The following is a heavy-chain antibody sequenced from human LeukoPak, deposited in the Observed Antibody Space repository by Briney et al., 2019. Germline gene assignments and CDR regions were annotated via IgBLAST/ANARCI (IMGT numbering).Heavy chain of an antibody. Sequence: SETLSLTCAVSGYSISSGYYWGWIWQPPGKGLEWIGSIYHSGSTYYNPSLKSRVTISVDTSKNQFSLKLSSVTAADTAVYYCARVRENYDSSGSPYNWFDPWGQGTLVTVSS. CDR1: GYSISSGYY. J-gene: IGHJ5*02. CDR3: ARVRENYDSSGSPYNWFDP. D-gene: IGHD3-22*01. CDR2: IYHSGST. V-gene: IGHV4-38-2*01.